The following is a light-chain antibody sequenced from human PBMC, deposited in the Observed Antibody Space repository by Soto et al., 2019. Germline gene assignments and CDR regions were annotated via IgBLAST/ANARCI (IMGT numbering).Light chain of an antibody. CDR2: DTT. CDR3: LLSYNGNYV. Sequence: QAVVTQEPSLTVSPGGTVTLTCGSSTGAVTNGHYPYWFQQKPGQAPRTLIYDTTNRHYWTPARFSGSLLGGKAALTLSGAQPEDEAEYYFLLSYNGNYVFGDGTKVTV. J-gene: IGLJ1*01. CDR1: TGAVTNGHY. V-gene: IGLV7-46*01.